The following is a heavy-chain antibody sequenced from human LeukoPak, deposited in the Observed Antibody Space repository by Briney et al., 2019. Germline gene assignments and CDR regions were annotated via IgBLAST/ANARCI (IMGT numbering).Heavy chain of an antibody. D-gene: IGHD3-10*01. CDR3: ARDRLLWFGELRPDFDY. J-gene: IGHJ4*02. CDR2: ISAYNGNT. Sequence: ASVKVSCKASGYTFTSYGISWVRQAPGQGLEWMGWISAYNGNTNYAQKLQGRVTMTTDTSTSTAYMELRSLRSDDTAVYYCARDRLLWFGELRPDFDYWGQGTLVTVSS. CDR1: GYTFTSYG. V-gene: IGHV1-18*04.